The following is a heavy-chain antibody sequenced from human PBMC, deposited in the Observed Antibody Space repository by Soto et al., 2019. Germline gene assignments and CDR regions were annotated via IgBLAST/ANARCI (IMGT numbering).Heavy chain of an antibody. Sequence: ASVKVSCKASGYTFTGYYMHWVRQAPGQGLEWMGWINPNSGGTNYAQKFQGWVTMTRDTSISTAYMELSRLRSDDTAVYYCARDAGGIAAAGPYYYFMDVWGKGTTVTVSS. CDR1: GYTFTGYY. J-gene: IGHJ6*03. V-gene: IGHV1-2*04. D-gene: IGHD6-13*01. CDR3: ARDAGGIAAAGPYYYFMDV. CDR2: INPNSGGT.